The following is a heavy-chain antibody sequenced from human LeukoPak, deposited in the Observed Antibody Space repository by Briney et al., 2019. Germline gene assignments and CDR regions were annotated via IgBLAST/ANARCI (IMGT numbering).Heavy chain of an antibody. CDR1: GFTFSSYS. D-gene: IGHD3-22*01. J-gene: IGHJ4*02. CDR3: AKGSAGNEYDSSGYYYVFDY. V-gene: IGHV3-48*01. Sequence: PGGSLRLSCAASGFTFSSYSMNWVRQAPGKGLEWVSYISSSSSTIYYADSVKGRFTISRDNAKNSLYLQMNSLRAEDTAVYYCAKGSAGNEYDSSGYYYVFDYWGQGTLVTVSS. CDR2: ISSSSSTI.